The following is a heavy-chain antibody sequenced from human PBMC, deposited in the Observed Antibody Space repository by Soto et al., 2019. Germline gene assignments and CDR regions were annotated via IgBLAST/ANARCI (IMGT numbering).Heavy chain of an antibody. CDR3: ARIWAFSGTVSPRRFRSMDV. CDR1: GGSFSGYY. V-gene: IGHV4-34*01. D-gene: IGHD1-1*01. J-gene: IGHJ6*02. CDR2: INHSGST. Sequence: PSETLSLTCAVYGGSFSGYYWSWIRQPPGKGLEWIGEINHSGSTNYNPSLKSRVTISVDTSKNQFSLKLSSVTAADTAVYYCARIWAFSGTVSPRRFRSMDVWGQGTTVTVSS.